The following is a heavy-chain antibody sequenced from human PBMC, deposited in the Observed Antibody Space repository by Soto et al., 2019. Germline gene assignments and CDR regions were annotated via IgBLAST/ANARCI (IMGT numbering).Heavy chain of an antibody. CDR2: FSLSGTT. CDR3: ARGMTPPGAPAWYYFDS. J-gene: IGHJ4*02. CDR1: GASITGTSY. Sequence: ASETLSLTCTVSGASITGTSYLILIRHPAGKGLEWIGRFSLSGTTNYNPSLRSRVTMSADVSKNQFSLRLTSVTAADTALYYCARGMTPPGAPAWYYFDSWGQGTLVTVS. V-gene: IGHV4-4*07. D-gene: IGHD2-8*02.